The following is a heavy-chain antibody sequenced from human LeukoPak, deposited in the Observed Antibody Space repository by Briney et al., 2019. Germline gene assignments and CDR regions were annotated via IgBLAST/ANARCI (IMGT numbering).Heavy chain of an antibody. D-gene: IGHD6-6*01. CDR3: ARSHSSSYYYYYMDV. V-gene: IGHV4-31*03. J-gene: IGHJ6*03. Sequence: SQTLSLTCTVSGGSISSGGYYWSWIRQHPGKGLEWIGYIYYSGSTYYNPSLKSRVTISVDTSKNQFSLKLSSVTAADTAVYYCARSHSSSYYYYYMDVWGKGTTVTASS. CDR2: IYYSGST. CDR1: GGSISSGGYY.